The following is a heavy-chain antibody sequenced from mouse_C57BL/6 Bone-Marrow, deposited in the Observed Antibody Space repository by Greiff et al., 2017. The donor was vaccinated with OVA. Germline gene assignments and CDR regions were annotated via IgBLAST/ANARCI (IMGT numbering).Heavy chain of an antibody. J-gene: IGHJ4*01. CDR2: IRNKANGYTT. Sequence: EVMLVESGGGLVQPGGSLSLSCAASGFTFTDYCMSWVRQPPGKALEWLGFIRNKANGYTTEYSASVKGRFTISRDNSQSILYLQMNALRAEDSATYYCARLGAKAMDYWGQGTSVTVSS. D-gene: IGHD1-1*01. CDR3: ARLGAKAMDY. CDR1: GFTFTDYC. V-gene: IGHV7-3*01.